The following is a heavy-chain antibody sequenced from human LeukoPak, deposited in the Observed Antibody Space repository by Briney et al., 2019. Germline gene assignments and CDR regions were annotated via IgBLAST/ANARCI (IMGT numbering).Heavy chain of an antibody. Sequence: SETLSLTCAVSGASISGSGYYWGWIRQPPGKALEWIGEIKHDGSTKYNSSLKSRVTISIDTSKNQFSLKLSSVTAADTAVYYCARHLLRTSTSFDYWDQGNLVTVSS. V-gene: IGHV4-39*07. CDR3: ARHLLRTSTSFDY. CDR1: GASISGSGYY. D-gene: IGHD1-14*01. CDR2: IKHDGST. J-gene: IGHJ4*02.